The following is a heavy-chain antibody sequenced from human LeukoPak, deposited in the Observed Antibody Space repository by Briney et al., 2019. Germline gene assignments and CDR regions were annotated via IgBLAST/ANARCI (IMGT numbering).Heavy chain of an antibody. V-gene: IGHV1-3*01. Sequence: ASVKVSCKASGYTFTSYAMHWVRQAPGQRLEWMGWINAGNGNTKYSQKFQGRVTITRDTSASTAYMELSSLRSEDTAVYYCARDLGDSSSSVAFDIWGQGTMVTVSS. J-gene: IGHJ3*02. CDR2: INAGNGNT. D-gene: IGHD6-6*01. CDR3: ARDLGDSSSSVAFDI. CDR1: GYTFTSYA.